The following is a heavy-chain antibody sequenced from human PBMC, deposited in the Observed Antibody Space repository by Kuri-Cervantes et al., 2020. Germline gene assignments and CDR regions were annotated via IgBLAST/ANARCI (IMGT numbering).Heavy chain of an antibody. CDR1: GITFSRYA. CDR2: ISSSSSYI. CDR3: ARSKLLWFGTFDY. D-gene: IGHD3-10*01. J-gene: IGHJ4*02. Sequence: GGSLRLSCAASGITFSRYAMHWVRQAPGKGLEWVSSISSSSSYIYYADSVKGRFTISRDNAKNSLYLQMNSLRAEDTAVYYCARSKLLWFGTFDYWGQGTLVTVSS. V-gene: IGHV3-21*01.